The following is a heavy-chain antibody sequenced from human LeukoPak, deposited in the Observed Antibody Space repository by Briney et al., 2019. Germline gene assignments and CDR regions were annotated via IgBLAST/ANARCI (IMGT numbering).Heavy chain of an antibody. J-gene: IGHJ5*02. CDR3: ARGQRGAMVRGVIGFDP. CDR1: GYTFTSYD. Sequence: ASVKVSCKASGYTFTSYDINWVRQATGQGLEWMGWMNPNSGNTGYAQKFQGRVTVTRNTSISTAYMELSSLRSEDTAVYYCARGQRGAMVRGVIGFDPWGQGTLVTVSS. D-gene: IGHD3-10*01. V-gene: IGHV1-8*01. CDR2: MNPNSGNT.